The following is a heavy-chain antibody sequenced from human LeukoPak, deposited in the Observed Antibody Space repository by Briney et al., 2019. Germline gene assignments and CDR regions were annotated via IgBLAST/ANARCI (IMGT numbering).Heavy chain of an antibody. CDR2: FYHSGST. D-gene: IGHD2-2*01. CDR1: GDSITNYY. CDR3: ARAPDIVVVPVYWFDP. V-gene: IGHV4-59*12. Sequence: SETLSLTCTVSGDSITNYYWSWIRQPPGKGLQWIGYFYHSGSTNYNPSLKSRVTISVDTSKNQFSLKLSSVTAADTAVYYCARAPDIVVVPVYWFDPWGQGTLVTVSS. J-gene: IGHJ5*02.